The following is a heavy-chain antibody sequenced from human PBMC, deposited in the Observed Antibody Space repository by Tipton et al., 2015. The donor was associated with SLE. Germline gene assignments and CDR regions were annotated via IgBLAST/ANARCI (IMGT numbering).Heavy chain of an antibody. CDR2: ISSDSSTT. D-gene: IGHD3-3*01. Sequence: SLRLSCAASGFTFSDYYMSWIRQAPGKGLEWVSYISSDSSTTYYADSVKGRFTISRDNAKNSLYLQMNSLRAEDTAVYYCARAGLRFLEWPSDYYGMDVWGQGTTVTVSS. J-gene: IGHJ6*02. CDR1: GFTFSDYY. CDR3: ARAGLRFLEWPSDYYGMDV. V-gene: IGHV3-11*01.